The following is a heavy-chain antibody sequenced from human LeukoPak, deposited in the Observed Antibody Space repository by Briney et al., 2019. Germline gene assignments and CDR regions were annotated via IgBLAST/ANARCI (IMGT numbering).Heavy chain of an antibody. D-gene: IGHD2-8*01. Sequence: GASVKVSCKASGYTFTGYYMHWVRQAPGQGLEWMGWINPNSGGTNYAQKFQGRVTMTRDTSISTAYMELSRLRSDDTAVYYCARVAIVLMVYATGRFDYWGQGTLSPSPQ. CDR1: GYTFTGYY. V-gene: IGHV1-2*02. CDR3: ARVAIVLMVYATGRFDY. J-gene: IGHJ4*02. CDR2: INPNSGGT.